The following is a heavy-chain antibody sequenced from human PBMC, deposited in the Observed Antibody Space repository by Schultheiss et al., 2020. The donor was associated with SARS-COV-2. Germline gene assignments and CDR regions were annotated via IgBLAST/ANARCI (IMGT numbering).Heavy chain of an antibody. CDR1: GFTFSNAW. D-gene: IGHD4-17*01. CDR2: IKSKTDGGIT. Sequence: GGSLRLSCAASGFTFSNAWMSWVRQAPGKGLEWVGRIKSKTDGGITDYAAPVKGRFTISRDDSKNTLYLQMNSLKTEDTAVYYCAKDRGYGDYSDAFDIWGQGTMVTVSS. CDR3: AKDRGYGDYSDAFDI. V-gene: IGHV3-15*01. J-gene: IGHJ3*02.